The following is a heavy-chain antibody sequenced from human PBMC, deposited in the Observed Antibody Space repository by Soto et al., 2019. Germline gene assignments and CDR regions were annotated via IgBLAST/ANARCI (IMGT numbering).Heavy chain of an antibody. V-gene: IGHV4-34*01. Sequence: SETLSLTCAVYGGSFSGYYWSWIRQPPGKGLEWIGEINHSGSTNYNPSLKSRVTISVDTSKNQFSLKLSSVTAADTAVYYCARGGSQYYDFWSGYSYDYWGQGTLVTVSS. J-gene: IGHJ4*02. CDR2: INHSGST. CDR3: ARGGSQYYDFWSGYSYDY. D-gene: IGHD3-3*01. CDR1: GGSFSGYY.